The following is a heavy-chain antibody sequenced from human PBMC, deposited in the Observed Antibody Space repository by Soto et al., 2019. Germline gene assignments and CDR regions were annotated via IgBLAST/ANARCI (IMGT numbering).Heavy chain of an antibody. V-gene: IGHV1-2*04. CDR3: ARGHSTNCSNGVCSFFYNHEMDV. CDR2: INPKSGGT. CDR1: GYSFSDYH. Sequence: ASVKVSFKASGYSFSDYHIHWVRQAPGQWLEWLGRINPKSGGTSSAQKFQGWVTMTRDTSISTAYMELTRLRSDDTAVYFCARGHSTNCSNGVCSFFYNHEMDVWGQGTTVTVSS. J-gene: IGHJ6*02. D-gene: IGHD2-8*01.